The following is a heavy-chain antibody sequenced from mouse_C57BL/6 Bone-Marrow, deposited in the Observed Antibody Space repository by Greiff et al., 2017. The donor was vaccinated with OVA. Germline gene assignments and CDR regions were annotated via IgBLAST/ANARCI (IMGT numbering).Heavy chain of an antibody. CDR3: TREDHSMDY. J-gene: IGHJ4*01. V-gene: IGHV1-15*01. CDR2: IDPETGGT. CDR1: GYTFTDYE. Sequence: QVQLKESGAELVRPGASVTLSCKASGYTFTDYEMHWVKQTPVHGLEWIGAIDPETGGTAYNQKFKGKAILTADKSSSTAYMELRSLTSEDSAVYYCTREDHSMDYWGQGTSVTVSS.